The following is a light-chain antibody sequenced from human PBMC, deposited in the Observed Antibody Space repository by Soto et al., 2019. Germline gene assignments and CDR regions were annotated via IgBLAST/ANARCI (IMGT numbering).Light chain of an antibody. CDR1: QSVSSSY. CDR2: GAS. J-gene: IGKJ2*01. CDR3: QQYYSYLHT. Sequence: EIVLTQSPGTLSLSPGERATLSCRASQSVSSSYLAWYQQKPGQAPRLLMYGASSRATGIPDRFSASGSGSDFTLTISRLEPEDFATYYCQQYYSYLHTFGQGTKLEIK. V-gene: IGKV3-20*01.